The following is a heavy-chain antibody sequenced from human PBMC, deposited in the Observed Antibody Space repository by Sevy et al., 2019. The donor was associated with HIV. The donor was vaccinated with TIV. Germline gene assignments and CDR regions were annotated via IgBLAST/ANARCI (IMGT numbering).Heavy chain of an antibody. D-gene: IGHD3-10*01. CDR1: GFSFSDYG. J-gene: IGHJ3*02. CDR2: ISATGGST. CDR3: AKEALTYYSVPGSYLAGAFDI. Sequence: GGSLRLSCEVAGFSFSDYGMTWVRQAPGKGLEWVSSISATGGSTYYAGFVDGRFTVSRVNSKNTLYLYMDGLRAEDTAVYYCAKEALTYYSVPGSYLAGAFDIWGQGTMVTVSS. V-gene: IGHV3-23*01.